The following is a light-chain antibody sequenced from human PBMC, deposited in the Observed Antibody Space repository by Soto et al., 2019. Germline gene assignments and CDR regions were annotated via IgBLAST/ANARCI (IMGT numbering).Light chain of an antibody. CDR1: QSISVY. J-gene: IGKJ2*01. V-gene: IGKV1-5*01. CDR2: GGS. Sequence: DIQMTQSPSTLSASVGDRVTITWRASQSISVYLAWYQQRPREAPKLLIYGGSSLESGVPSRFSGSGSGTEFTLTISSLQPTDFATYYCHQYATSSPTFGQGTKLEI. CDR3: HQYATSSPT.